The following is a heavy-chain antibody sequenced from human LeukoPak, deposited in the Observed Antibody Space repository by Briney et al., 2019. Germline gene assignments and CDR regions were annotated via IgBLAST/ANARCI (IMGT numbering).Heavy chain of an antibody. CDR3: ARLPLDDSSGYYYYFDY. Sequence: GGSLRLSCAASGFTVSSNYMSWVRQAPGKGLEWVSFIYSGGSTYYADSVKGRFTISRDNSKNTLYLQMNSLRAEDTAVYYCARLPLDDSSGYYYYFDYWGQGTLVTVSS. J-gene: IGHJ4*02. CDR1: GFTVSSNY. V-gene: IGHV3-53*01. CDR2: IYSGGST. D-gene: IGHD3-22*01.